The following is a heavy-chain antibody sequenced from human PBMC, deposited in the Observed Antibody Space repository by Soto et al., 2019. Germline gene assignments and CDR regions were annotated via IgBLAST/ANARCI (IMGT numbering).Heavy chain of an antibody. CDR3: AAGRSQVENRLDN. D-gene: IGHD1-1*01. Sequence: PSETLSLTCTVSGYSISSGYTWGWIRVPPGKGLQWSGRLYHGGSKYYNQPFKSRATISVDTTKNQYSLQVTSLTAADTTAYYFAAGRSQVENRLDNWGQGTLVTVSS. CDR2: LYHGGSK. J-gene: IGHJ4*02. V-gene: IGHV4-38-2*02. CDR1: GYSISSGYT.